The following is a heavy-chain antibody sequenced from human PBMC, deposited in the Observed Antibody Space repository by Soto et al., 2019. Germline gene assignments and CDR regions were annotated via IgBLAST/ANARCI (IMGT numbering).Heavy chain of an antibody. J-gene: IGHJ5*02. CDR2: IVVGSGKT. D-gene: IGHD3-10*01. CDR1: GFTFTTSA. CDR3: AAVSYYGSGTWFDP. V-gene: IGHV1-58*01. Sequence: QMQLVQSGPEVKKPGTSVKVSCETSGFTFTTSAVQWVRQARGQRLEWIGWIVVGSGKTNYAQKFQERVTXXRXMXXSTAYMELSSLRSDDTAVYYCAAVSYYGSGTWFDPWGQGTLVTVSS.